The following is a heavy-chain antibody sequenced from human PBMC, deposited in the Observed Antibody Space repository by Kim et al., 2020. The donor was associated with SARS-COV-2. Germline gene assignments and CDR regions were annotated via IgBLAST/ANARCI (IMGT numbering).Heavy chain of an antibody. CDR1: GYTFTGYY. CDR2: INPNSGGT. V-gene: IGHV1-2*02. D-gene: IGHD6-19*01. J-gene: IGHJ4*02. CDR3: ARAPASYSSGWLYYIDY. Sequence: ASVKVSCKASGYTFTGYYMHWVRQAPGQGLEWMGWINPNSGGTNYAQKFQGRVTMTRDTSISTAYMELSRLRSDDTAVYYCARAPASYSSGWLYYIDYWGQGTLVTVSS.